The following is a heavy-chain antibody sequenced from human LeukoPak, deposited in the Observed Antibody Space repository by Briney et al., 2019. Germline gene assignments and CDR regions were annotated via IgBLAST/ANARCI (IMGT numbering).Heavy chain of an antibody. V-gene: IGHV4-39*02. CDR1: GDSISSSGYY. CDR2: IFYGGNT. J-gene: IGHJ4*02. D-gene: IGHD3-3*01. Sequence: SETLSLTCTVSGDSISSSGYYWGWIRQPPGRGLEWIGSIFYGGNTYYNPSLKSRVTISVDTSKNQFSLRLSSVTAADTAVYYCARAGDFWSGYPTYWGQGTLVTVSS. CDR3: ARAGDFWSGYPTY.